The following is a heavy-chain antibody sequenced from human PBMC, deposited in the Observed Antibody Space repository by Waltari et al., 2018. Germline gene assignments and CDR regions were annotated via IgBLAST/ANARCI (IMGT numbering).Heavy chain of an antibody. CDR1: GGSISSSSYY. D-gene: IGHD4-17*01. J-gene: IGHJ5*02. CDR2: IYYSGST. CDR3: VRGTTERGPWFDP. Sequence: QLQLQESGPGLVKLSETLSLTCTVSGGSISSSSYYWGWIRQPPGKGLEWIGSIYYSGSTYYNPALKSRVTISVDTSKNQFSLKLSSVTAADTAVYYCVRGTTERGPWFDPWGQGTLVTVSS. V-gene: IGHV4-39*01.